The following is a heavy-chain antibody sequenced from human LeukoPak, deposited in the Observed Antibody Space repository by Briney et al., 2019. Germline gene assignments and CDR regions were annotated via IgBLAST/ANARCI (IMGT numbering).Heavy chain of an antibody. J-gene: IGHJ1*01. D-gene: IGHD3-10*01. Sequence: ASVKVSCKASGYTFTSYDINWVRQATGQGLEWMGWMNPNSGNTGYAQKFQGRVTMTRNTSISTAYMELSSLRSEDTAVYYCARGAYGSGSYYSAEYFQHWGQGTLVTVSS. V-gene: IGHV1-8*01. CDR3: ARGAYGSGSYYSAEYFQH. CDR2: MNPNSGNT. CDR1: GYTFTSYD.